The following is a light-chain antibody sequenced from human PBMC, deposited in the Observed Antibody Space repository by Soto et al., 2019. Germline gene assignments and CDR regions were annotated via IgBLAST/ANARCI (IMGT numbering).Light chain of an antibody. V-gene: IGLV2-14*01. CDR1: ISDIGAYDH. CDR2: SVS. Sequence: QSVLTQPSSVSGSPGQSITISCSGTISDIGAYDHVAWFQQFPGKTPKLVIYSVSNRPSGVSYRFSGSKSGNTASLTISGLQADGEADYYCISYTVSRSYVFGPGTKVTVL. J-gene: IGLJ1*01. CDR3: ISYTVSRSYV.